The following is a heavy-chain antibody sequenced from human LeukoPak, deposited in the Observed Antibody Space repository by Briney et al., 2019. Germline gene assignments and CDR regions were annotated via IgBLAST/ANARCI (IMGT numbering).Heavy chain of an antibody. CDR3: ARVGKAYCGADFYPPGSFDI. D-gene: IGHD2-21*02. J-gene: IGHJ3*02. V-gene: IGHV4-38-2*02. CDR2: IYHSGST. CDR1: HYSLSSTYY. Sequence: PSETLSLTCTVSHYSLSSTYYWVWIRQPPGKGLEWIASIYHSGSTHYNPSLKSRVTISIDTPKNQFSLKMNSVTAADTAMYFCARVGKAYCGADFYPPGSFDIWGQGTMVTVSS.